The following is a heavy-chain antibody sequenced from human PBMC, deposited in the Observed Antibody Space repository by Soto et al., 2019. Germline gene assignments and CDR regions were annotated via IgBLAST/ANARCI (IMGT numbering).Heavy chain of an antibody. CDR2: SSGSDGST. J-gene: IGHJ4*02. CDR3: ARRSSGWYFDY. Sequence: EVQLLESGGGLVQPGGSLRLSCAASGFTFSSYAMNWVRQAPGKGLEWVSVSSGSDGSTYYADSVKGRFTISRDNSKNTLNLQMNSLRAEDTAVYYCARRSSGWYFDYWGQGTLVTVSS. CDR1: GFTFSSYA. V-gene: IGHV3-23*01. D-gene: IGHD6-25*01.